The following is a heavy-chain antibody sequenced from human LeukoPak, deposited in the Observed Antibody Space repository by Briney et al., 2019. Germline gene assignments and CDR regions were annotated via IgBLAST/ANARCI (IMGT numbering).Heavy chain of an antibody. V-gene: IGHV4-34*01. CDR1: GGSFSGYY. CDR2: INHSGST. D-gene: IGHD2-2*01. Sequence: SETLSLTCAVYGGSFSGYYWSWIRQPPGKGLGWIVEINHSGSTNYNPSLTSRVTISVDTSKNQFSLKLSSVTAADTAVYYCARGPRGYCSSTSCYDWGKYYYYYGMDVWGKGTTVTVSS. CDR3: ARGPRGYCSSTSCYDWGKYYYYYGMDV. J-gene: IGHJ6*04.